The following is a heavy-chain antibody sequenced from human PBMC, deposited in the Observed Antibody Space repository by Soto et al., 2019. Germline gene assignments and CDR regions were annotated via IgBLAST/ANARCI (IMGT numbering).Heavy chain of an antibody. J-gene: IGHJ4*02. CDR1: GGTFGSYA. CDR2: FDPEDDET. CDR3: ATEDYGDSPLCY. D-gene: IGHD4-17*01. V-gene: IGHV1-24*01. Sequence: ASVKVSCKASGGTFGSYAISWVRQAPGKGLEWMGGFDPEDDETIYAQKFQGRVTMTEDTSTDTAYMELSSLRSEDTAVYYCATEDYGDSPLCYWGQGTLVTVSS.